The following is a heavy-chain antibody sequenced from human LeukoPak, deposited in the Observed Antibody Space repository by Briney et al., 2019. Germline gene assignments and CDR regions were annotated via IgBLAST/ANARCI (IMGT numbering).Heavy chain of an antibody. CDR1: GFTFSKYW. D-gene: IGHD6-19*01. CDR3: ATKQWLAPPPDS. CDR2: INTDGTVT. J-gene: IGHJ4*02. V-gene: IGHV3-74*01. Sequence: PGGSLRLSCAASGFTFSKYWMLWVRQAPGKGLGSVSRINTDGTVTTYPDSVKGRFTVSRDNADNTMFLQMNSVRDEDTAVYYCATKQWLAPPPDSWGQGTPVTVSS.